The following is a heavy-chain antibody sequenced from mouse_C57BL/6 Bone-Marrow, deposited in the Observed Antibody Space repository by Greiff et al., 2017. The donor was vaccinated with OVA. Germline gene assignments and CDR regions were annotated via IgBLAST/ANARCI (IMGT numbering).Heavy chain of an antibody. CDR3: AAYYSNYDWYFDV. V-gene: IGHV1-66*01. D-gene: IGHD2-5*01. CDR1: GYSFTSYY. Sequence: QVQLQQSGPELVKPGASVKISCKASGYSFTSYYIHWVKQRPGQGLEWIGWIYPGSGNTKYNEKFKGKATLTADTSSSTAYMQLSSLTSEDSAVYDCAAYYSNYDWYFDVWGTGTTVTVSS. J-gene: IGHJ1*03. CDR2: IYPGSGNT.